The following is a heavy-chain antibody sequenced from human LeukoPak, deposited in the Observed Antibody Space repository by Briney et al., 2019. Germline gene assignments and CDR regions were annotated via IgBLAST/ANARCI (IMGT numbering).Heavy chain of an antibody. D-gene: IGHD3-10*01. J-gene: IGHJ4*02. CDR2: IYYSGST. Sequence: SETLSLTCTVSGGSITSYYWSWIRQPPGKGLEWIGYIYYSGSTNYNPSLKSRVTMSVDTSKIQFSLRLNSVTAADTAVYYCARGPFGSGTYYNYWGQGTLVTVSS. V-gene: IGHV4-59*01. CDR1: GGSITSYY. CDR3: ARGPFGSGTYYNY.